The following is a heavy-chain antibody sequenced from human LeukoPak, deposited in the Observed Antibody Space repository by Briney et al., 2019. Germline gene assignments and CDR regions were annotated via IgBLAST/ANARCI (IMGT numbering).Heavy chain of an antibody. CDR2: INPSSGST. D-gene: IGHD3-22*01. J-gene: IGHJ5*02. CDR1: GYTFTGYY. V-gene: IGHV1-46*01. Sequence: ASVKVSCKASGYTFTGYYMHWVRQAPGQGLEWMGIINPSSGSTSYAQRFQGRVTMTRDTSTSTVYLELSRLRSEDTAVYFCARVVPRYYDTSGANWFDPWGQGTLVTVSS. CDR3: ARVVPRYYDTSGANWFDP.